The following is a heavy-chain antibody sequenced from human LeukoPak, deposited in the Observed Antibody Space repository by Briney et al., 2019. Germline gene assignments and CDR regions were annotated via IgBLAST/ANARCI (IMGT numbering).Heavy chain of an antibody. CDR1: GGTFSSYA. CDR3: ARFSYGHMVWDY. D-gene: IGHD5-18*01. V-gene: IGHV1-69*13. Sequence: GASVKVSCKASGGTFSSYAISWVRQAPGQGLEWMGGIIPIFGTANYAQKFQGRVTITADESTSTAYMELSSLRSDDTAVYYCARFSYGHMVWDYWGQGTLVTVSS. CDR2: IIPIFGTA. J-gene: IGHJ4*02.